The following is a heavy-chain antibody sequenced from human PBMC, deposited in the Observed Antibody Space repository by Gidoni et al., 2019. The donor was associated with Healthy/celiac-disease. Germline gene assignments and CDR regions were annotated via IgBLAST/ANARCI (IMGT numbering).Heavy chain of an antibody. CDR2: IYYSGST. V-gene: IGHV4-59*01. CDR1: GGSISSYY. CDR3: ARDRGTTVTPDAFDI. Sequence: QVQLQESGPGLVKPSETLSLTCTVPGGSISSYYWSWIRQPPGKGLEWIGYIYYSGSTNYNPSLKSRVTISVDTSKNQFSLKLSSVTAADTAVYYCARDRGTTVTPDAFDIWGQGTMVTVSS. D-gene: IGHD4-17*01. J-gene: IGHJ3*02.